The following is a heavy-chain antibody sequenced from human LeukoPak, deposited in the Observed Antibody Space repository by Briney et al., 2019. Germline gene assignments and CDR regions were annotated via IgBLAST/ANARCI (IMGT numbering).Heavy chain of an antibody. CDR1: GFTFSSYE. V-gene: IGHV3-48*03. CDR2: ISSSGSTI. CDR3: ARGGRSWFDP. Sequence: LGGSLRLSCAASGFTFSSYEMNWVRQAPGKGLEWVSYISSSGSTIYYADSVKGRFTISRDNAKNTLYLQMNSLRAEDTAVYYCARGGRSWFDPWGQGTLVTVSS. D-gene: IGHD1-26*01. J-gene: IGHJ5*02.